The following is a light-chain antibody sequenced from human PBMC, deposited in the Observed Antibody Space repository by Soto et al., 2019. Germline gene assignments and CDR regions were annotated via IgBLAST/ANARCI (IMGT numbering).Light chain of an antibody. Sequence: QSALTQPASVSGSPGQSITISCTGTSSDIGGYNYVSWYQQHPGMVPKLIIFEVTNRPSGVSHRFSGSKSGNTASLSITGLQAEDEADYYCSSYSRTNTLVFGGGTKLTVL. CDR2: EVT. V-gene: IGLV2-14*01. J-gene: IGLJ2*01. CDR1: SSDIGGYNY. CDR3: SSYSRTNTLV.